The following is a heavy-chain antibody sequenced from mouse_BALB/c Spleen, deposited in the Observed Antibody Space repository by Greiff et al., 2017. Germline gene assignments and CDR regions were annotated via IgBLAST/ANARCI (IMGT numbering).Heavy chain of an antibody. CDR3: ARGPDGYPAWFAY. CDR1: GFTFSSYA. V-gene: IGHV5-6-5*01. D-gene: IGHD2-3*01. Sequence: EVQLVESGGGLVKPGGSLKLSCAASGFTFSSYAMSWVRQTPEKRLEWVASISSGGSTYYPDSVKGRFTISRDNARNILYLQMSSLRSEDTAMYYCARGPDGYPAWFAYWGQGTLVTVSA. CDR2: ISSGGST. J-gene: IGHJ3*01.